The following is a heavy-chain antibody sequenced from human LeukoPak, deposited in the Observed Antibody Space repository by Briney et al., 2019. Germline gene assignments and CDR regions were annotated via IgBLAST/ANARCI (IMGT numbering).Heavy chain of an antibody. V-gene: IGHV3-48*03. CDR2: ISSSGSTK. Sequence: PGGSLRLSCAASGFTFSSFEMNWVRQAPGKGLEWISYISSSGSTKYYADSVRGRFTISRDNAKNSPYLQMNSLRAEDTAVYYCARDHSGWGQGTLVTVSS. CDR1: GFTFSSFE. D-gene: IGHD2-21*01. CDR3: ARDHSG. J-gene: IGHJ4*02.